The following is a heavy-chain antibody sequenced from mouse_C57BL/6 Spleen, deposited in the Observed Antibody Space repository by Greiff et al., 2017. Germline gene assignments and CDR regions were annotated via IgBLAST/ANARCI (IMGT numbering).Heavy chain of an antibody. CDR2: IDPSDSYT. D-gene: IGHD1-1*01. CDR3: ARSSITTVVDY. CDR1: GYTFTSYW. Sequence: QVHVKQPGAELVKPGASVKLSCKASGYTFTSYWMQWVKQRPGQGLEWIGEIDPSDSYTNYNQKFKGKATLTVDTSSSTAYMQLSSLTSEDSAVYYCARSSITTVVDYWGQGTTLTVSS. V-gene: IGHV1-50*01. J-gene: IGHJ2*01.